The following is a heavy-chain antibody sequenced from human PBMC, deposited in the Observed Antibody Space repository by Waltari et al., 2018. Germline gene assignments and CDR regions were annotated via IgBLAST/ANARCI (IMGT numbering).Heavy chain of an antibody. CDR2: IPYDGSNK. V-gene: IGHV3-30*18. J-gene: IGHJ6*02. Sequence: QPGRSLRLSCAASGFSVTSYCMHWVRQAPGKGLEWVAVIPYDGSNKYYADSVKGRFTISRDTSKNTLDLQMTSLKTEDTAVYFCAKDYRATDYHYYAMDVWGQGTMVTVSS. CDR1: GFSVTSYC. D-gene: IGHD1-26*01. CDR3: AKDYRATDYHYYAMDV.